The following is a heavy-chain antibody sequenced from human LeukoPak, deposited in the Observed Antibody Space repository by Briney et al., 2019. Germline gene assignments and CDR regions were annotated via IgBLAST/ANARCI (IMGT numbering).Heavy chain of an antibody. CDR3: ARPWRYGGLRDLVY. CDR2: INHSGST. D-gene: IGHD1-26*01. V-gene: IGHV4-39*07. CDR1: GGSISSSSYY. Sequence: SETLSLTCTVSGGSISSSSYYWGWIRQPPGKGLEWIGEINHSGSTNYNPSLKSRVTISVDTSKNQFSLKLSSVAAADTAVYYCARPWRYGGLRDLVYWGQGTLVTVSS. J-gene: IGHJ4*02.